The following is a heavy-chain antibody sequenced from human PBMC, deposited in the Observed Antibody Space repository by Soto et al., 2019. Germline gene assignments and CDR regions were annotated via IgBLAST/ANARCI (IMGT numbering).Heavy chain of an antibody. CDR2: IDTDGSTT. J-gene: IGHJ4*02. V-gene: IGHV3-74*01. Sequence: EVQLVESGGGLVQPGGSLRLSCAASGFSFSDYWMHWVRRAPGKGLVWVSCIDTDGSTTTYADSVKGRFTISRDNVKNTLYFQMDSLRAEDTALYYCSRGGGFSGNYLGGQGTLVTVSS. D-gene: IGHD1-26*01. CDR3: SRGGGFSGNYL. CDR1: GFSFSDYW.